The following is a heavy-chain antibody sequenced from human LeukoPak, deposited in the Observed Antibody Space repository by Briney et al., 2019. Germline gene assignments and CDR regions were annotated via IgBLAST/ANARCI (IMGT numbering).Heavy chain of an antibody. D-gene: IGHD2/OR15-2a*01. Sequence: SETLSLTCAVSGGSISSSNWWSWVRQPPGKGLEWIGEIYHSGSTNYNPSLKSRVAISVDKSKNQFSLKLSSVTAADTAVYYCASRFQGLQDDVFDIWGQGTMVTVSS. CDR1: GGSISSSNW. CDR3: ASRFQGLQDDVFDI. CDR2: IYHSGST. V-gene: IGHV4-4*02. J-gene: IGHJ3*02.